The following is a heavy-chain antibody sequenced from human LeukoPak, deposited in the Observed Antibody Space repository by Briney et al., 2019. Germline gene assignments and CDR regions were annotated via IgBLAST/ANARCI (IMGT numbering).Heavy chain of an antibody. D-gene: IGHD3-3*01. CDR3: ARDVPDDFWSGYFSPNYFDL. CDR1: GYTFTGYY. Sequence: GASVKVSCEASGYTFTGYYMHWVRQAPGQGLEWMGWIKPNRGDTNYAQQFKGRVTMTRDTSNSTAYMELSRLRSDDTAVYYCARDVPDDFWSGYFSPNYFDLWGQGTLVTV. CDR2: IKPNRGDT. V-gene: IGHV1-2*02. J-gene: IGHJ4*02.